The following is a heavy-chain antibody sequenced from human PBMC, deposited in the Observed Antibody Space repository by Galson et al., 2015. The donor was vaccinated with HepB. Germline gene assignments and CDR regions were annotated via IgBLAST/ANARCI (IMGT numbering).Heavy chain of an antibody. V-gene: IGHV1-69*02. Sequence: SGGTFSSYTISWVRQAPGQGLEWMGRIIPILGIANYAQKFQGRVTITADKSTSTAYMELSSLRSEDTAVYYCARTSESAPLDYWGQGTLVTVSS. J-gene: IGHJ4*02. CDR2: IIPILGIA. D-gene: IGHD1-14*01. CDR3: ARTSESAPLDY. CDR1: GGTFSSYT.